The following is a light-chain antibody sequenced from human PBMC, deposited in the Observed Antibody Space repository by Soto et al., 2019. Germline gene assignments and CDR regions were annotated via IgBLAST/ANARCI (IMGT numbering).Light chain of an antibody. J-gene: IGLJ1*01. CDR1: SSHIGSNT. CDR3: AAWDGSLNGRYV. V-gene: IGLV1-44*01. CDR2: SNN. Sequence: QSVLTQPPSASGTPGQRVTISCSGSSSHIGSNTVNWYQQLPGTAPKLLIYSNNQQPSGVPDRVSGSKSGTSASLAISGLQSEDEADYYCAAWDGSLNGRYVFGTGTKVTVL.